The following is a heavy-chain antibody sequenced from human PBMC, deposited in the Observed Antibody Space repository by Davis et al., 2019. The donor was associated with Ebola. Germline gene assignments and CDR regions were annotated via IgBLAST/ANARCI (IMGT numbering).Heavy chain of an antibody. CDR2: IRYDGSNI. CDR3: AKTGGQWRVPYIPNFDY. D-gene: IGHD6-19*01. J-gene: IGHJ4*02. V-gene: IGHV3-30*02. CDR1: GFTFSSYG. Sequence: GESLKISCAASGFTFSSYGMHWVRQAPGKRLEWVTFIRYDGSNIHYADSVKGRFTISRDNSKNTLYLQMNSLRAEDTAVYYCAKTGGQWRVPYIPNFDYWGQGTLVTVSS.